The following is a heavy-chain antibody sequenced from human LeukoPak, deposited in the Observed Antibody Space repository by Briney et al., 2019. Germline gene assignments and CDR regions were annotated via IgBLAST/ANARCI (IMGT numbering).Heavy chain of an antibody. CDR3: AKDGAPHGVQQLET. CDR2: ISWNGGRI. D-gene: IGHD6-13*01. V-gene: IGHV3-9*03. Sequence: GGSMRLSCAASGFTFDDYAMHWVRQAPGKGLEWVSGISWNGGRIGYADSVKGRVTISRDKAQNSLYLQMNRLRAEEMAWYCWAKDGAPHGVQQLETSGQGNPVTVSS. J-gene: IGHJ5*02. CDR1: GFTFDDYA.